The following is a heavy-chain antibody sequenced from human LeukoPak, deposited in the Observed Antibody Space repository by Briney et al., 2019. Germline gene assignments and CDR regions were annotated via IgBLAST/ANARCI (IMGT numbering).Heavy chain of an antibody. CDR3: ATDDYRGLGY. V-gene: IGHV3-9*01. J-gene: IGHJ4*02. Sequence: GRSLRLSCAASGFTFDDYAMHWVRQAPGKGLEWVSGISWNSGSIGYADSVKGRFTISRDNAKSTLYLQLNSLRAEDTAVYYCATDDYRGLGYWGQGTLVTVSS. CDR1: GFTFDDYA. D-gene: IGHD4-11*01. CDR2: ISWNSGSI.